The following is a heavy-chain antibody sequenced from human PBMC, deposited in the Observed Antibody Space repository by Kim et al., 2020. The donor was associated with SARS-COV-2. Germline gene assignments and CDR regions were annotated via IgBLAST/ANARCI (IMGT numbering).Heavy chain of an antibody. CDR3: AKAQSLSEYYGMDV. CDR1: GFTFSSYA. Sequence: GGSLRLSCAASGFTFSSYAMSWVRQAPGKGLEWVSVIYSGGSSTYDADSVKVRFTISRDNSENTLYLQMNSLRAEDTAVYYCAKAQSLSEYYGMDVWGQGTTLTVYS. CDR2: IYSGGSST. V-gene: IGHV3-23*03. J-gene: IGHJ6*02.